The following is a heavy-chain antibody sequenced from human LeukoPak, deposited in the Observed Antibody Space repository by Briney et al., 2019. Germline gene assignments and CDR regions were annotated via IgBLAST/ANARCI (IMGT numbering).Heavy chain of an antibody. CDR2: IYYSGST. D-gene: IGHD4-17*01. Sequence: SSETLSLTCTVSGGSISSSSYYWGWIRQPRGKGVEWIGSIYYSGSTYYNPSLKSRVTISVDTSKNQFSLKLSSVTAADTAVYYCARGDYGDYRVYFDYWGQGTLVTVSS. J-gene: IGHJ4*02. CDR3: ARGDYGDYRVYFDY. V-gene: IGHV4-39*01. CDR1: GGSISSSSYY.